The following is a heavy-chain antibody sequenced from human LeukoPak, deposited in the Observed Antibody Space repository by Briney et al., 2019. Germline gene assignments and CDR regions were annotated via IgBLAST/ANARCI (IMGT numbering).Heavy chain of an antibody. J-gene: IGHJ6*03. CDR1: GYSISSGYY. D-gene: IGHD3-22*01. CDR2: INHSGST. CDR3: ARSPGADSSGYYGPYYYYYYMDV. Sequence: SETLSLTCTVSGYSISSGYYWGWIRQPPGKRLEWIGSINHSGSTYYNPSLRSRVTISVDTSKNQFSLKLSSVTAADTAVYYCARSPGADSSGYYGPYYYYYYMDVWGKGTTVTVSS. V-gene: IGHV4-38-2*02.